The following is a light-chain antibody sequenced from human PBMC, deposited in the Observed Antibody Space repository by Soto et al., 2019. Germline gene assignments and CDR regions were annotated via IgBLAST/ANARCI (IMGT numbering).Light chain of an antibody. V-gene: IGLV1-51*01. CDR2: DND. CDR3: ETWDTSLSVVV. J-gene: IGLJ3*02. Sequence: QSVLTQPPSVSAAPRQKVTISCSGGSSNIGNNYVSWYRQLPGTAPKLLIYDNDRRPSGIPDRFSGSKSGTSATLAITGLQTGDEADYYCETWDTSLSVVVFGGGTKVTVL. CDR1: SSNIGNNY.